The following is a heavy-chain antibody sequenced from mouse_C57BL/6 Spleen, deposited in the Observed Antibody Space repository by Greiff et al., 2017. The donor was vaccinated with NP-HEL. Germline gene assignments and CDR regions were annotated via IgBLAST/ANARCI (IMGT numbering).Heavy chain of an antibody. Sequence: VKLQESGPGLVQPSQSLSITCTVSGFSLTSYGVHWVRQSPGKGLEWLGVIWRGGSTDYNAAFMSRLSITKDNSKSQVFFKMNSLQADDTAIYYCAKNEGTGTDPYYFDYWGQGTTLTVSS. D-gene: IGHD4-1*01. J-gene: IGHJ2*01. CDR3: AKNEGTGTDPYYFDY. CDR2: IWRGGST. CDR1: GFSLTSYG. V-gene: IGHV2-5*01.